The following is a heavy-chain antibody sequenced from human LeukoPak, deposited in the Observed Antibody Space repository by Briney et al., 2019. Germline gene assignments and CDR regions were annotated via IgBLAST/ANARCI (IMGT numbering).Heavy chain of an antibody. J-gene: IGHJ4*02. CDR2: ISWNSGSI. CDR1: GFTFDDYA. D-gene: IGHD3-22*01. Sequence: GRSLRLFCAASGFTFDDYAMHWVRQAPGKGLEWVSGISWNSGSIGYADSVKGRFTISRDNAKNSLYLQMNSLRAEDTALYYCARYDSSGYYHYFDYWGQGTLVTVSS. CDR3: ARYDSSGYYHYFDY. V-gene: IGHV3-9*01.